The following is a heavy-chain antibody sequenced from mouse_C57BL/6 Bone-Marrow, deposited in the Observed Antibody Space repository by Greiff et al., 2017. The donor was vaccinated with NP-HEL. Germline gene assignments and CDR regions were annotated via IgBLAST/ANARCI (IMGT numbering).Heavy chain of an antibody. Sequence: EVQLVESGGDLVKPGGSLKLSCAASGFTFSSYGMSWVRQTPDKRLEWVATISSGGSYTYYPDSVKGRFTISRDNAKNTLYLQMSSLKSEDTAMYYCARQRPSFDYWGQGTTLTVSS. CDR2: ISSGGSYT. CDR3: ARQRPSFDY. CDR1: GFTFSSYG. J-gene: IGHJ2*01. V-gene: IGHV5-6*01.